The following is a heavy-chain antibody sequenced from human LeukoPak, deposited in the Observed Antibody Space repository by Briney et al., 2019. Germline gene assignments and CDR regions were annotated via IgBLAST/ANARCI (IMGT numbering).Heavy chain of an antibody. Sequence: ASVKVSCKASGYTFIDYAIHWVRQAPGQRLEWMGWIKAGNGDTEYPQTFQGRVTITRDTSASTAYMELSSLRSEDTAVYYCARLRIAVAVSFDYWGQGTLVTVSS. CDR2: IKAGNGDT. D-gene: IGHD6-19*01. V-gene: IGHV1-3*01. J-gene: IGHJ4*02. CDR3: ARLRIAVAVSFDY. CDR1: GYTFIDYA.